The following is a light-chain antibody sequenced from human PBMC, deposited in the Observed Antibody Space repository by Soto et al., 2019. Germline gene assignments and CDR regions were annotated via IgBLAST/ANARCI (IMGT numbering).Light chain of an antibody. Sequence: QSALTQPPSASGSPGQSVTISCTGTSSDVGGYDYVSWYQQHPGKAPKLMIYGVTKRPSGVPDRFSGSKSGNTASLTVSWLQAEDEGDYYCSSYAGSNKMIFGGGTKLTVL. J-gene: IGLJ2*01. CDR1: SSDVGGYDY. CDR2: GVT. V-gene: IGLV2-8*01. CDR3: SSYAGSNKMI.